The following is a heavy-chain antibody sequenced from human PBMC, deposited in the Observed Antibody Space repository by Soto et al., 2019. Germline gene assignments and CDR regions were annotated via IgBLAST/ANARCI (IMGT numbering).Heavy chain of an antibody. CDR1: GGSISSSSYY. V-gene: IGHV4-39*01. CDR2: IYYSGST. Sequence: SETLSLTCTVSGGSISSSSYYWGRIRQPPGKGLEWIGSIYYSGSTYYNPSLKSRVTVSVGTSKNQFSLKLSSVTAADTAVYYCASNSRHMYYYGSGKPPGGNWFDPWGQGTLVTVSS. CDR3: ASNSRHMYYYGSGKPPGGNWFDP. J-gene: IGHJ5*02. D-gene: IGHD3-10*01.